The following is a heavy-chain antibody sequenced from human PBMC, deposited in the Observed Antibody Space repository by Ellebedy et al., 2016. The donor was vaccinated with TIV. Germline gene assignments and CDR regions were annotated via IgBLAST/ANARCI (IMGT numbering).Heavy chain of an antibody. D-gene: IGHD5-18*01. CDR3: ARVRFGDTAVDY. CDR1: GFTFRSYD. CDR2: FGTAGDT. J-gene: IGHJ4*02. Sequence: GGSLRLSCAASGFTFRSYDMHWVRQATGKGLEWVSAFGTAGDTYYPGSVKGRFTISRENAKNSLYLQMNSLSAEDTAVYYCARVRFGDTAVDYWGQGTLVTVSS. V-gene: IGHV3-13*01.